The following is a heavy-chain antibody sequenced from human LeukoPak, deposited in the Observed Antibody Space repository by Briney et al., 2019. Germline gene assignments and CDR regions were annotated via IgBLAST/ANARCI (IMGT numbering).Heavy chain of an antibody. CDR3: AREVVGPTSRYFDY. J-gene: IGHJ4*02. CDR1: GYTFTSYA. Sequence: ASVKVSCKASGYTFTSYALHWVRQAPGQRLEWMGWVSAGNGNTKYSQNFQGRFTITRDTSASTVYMELSSLRSEDTAVYYCAREVVGPTSRYFDYWGQGTLVTDSS. V-gene: IGHV1-3*01. D-gene: IGHD1-26*01. CDR2: VSAGNGNT.